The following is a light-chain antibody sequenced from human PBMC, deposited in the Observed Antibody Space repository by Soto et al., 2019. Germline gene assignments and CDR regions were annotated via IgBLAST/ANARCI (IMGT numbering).Light chain of an antibody. CDR3: QKYYSSPFT. CDR2: AAS. CDR1: QGISSC. J-gene: IGKJ3*01. Sequence: AIRMTQSPSSFSASTGDRVTITCRASQGISSCLAWYQQKPGKAPKLLIYAASTLQSGVPSRFSGSGSGTDFTLTISCLHSEDFATYYCQKYYSSPFTFGPGTKVDI. V-gene: IGKV1-8*01.